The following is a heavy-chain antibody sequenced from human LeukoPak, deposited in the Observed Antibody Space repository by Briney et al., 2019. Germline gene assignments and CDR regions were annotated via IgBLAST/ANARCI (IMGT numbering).Heavy chain of an antibody. CDR2: MYHGGIT. V-gene: IGHV4-38-2*02. Sequence: KPSETLSLTCAVSGYSISRGYYWGWIRQPPGKGLEWIGSMYHGGITYYNSSLESRVTISEDTSHNRFSLTVSSVTAADTAVYYCARESITIFGVVIGRYFDYWGQGTLVTVSS. CDR1: GYSISRGYY. J-gene: IGHJ4*02. D-gene: IGHD3-3*01. CDR3: ARESITIFGVVIGRYFDY.